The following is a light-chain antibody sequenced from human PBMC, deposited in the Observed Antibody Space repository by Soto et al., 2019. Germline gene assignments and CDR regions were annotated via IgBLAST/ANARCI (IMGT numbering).Light chain of an antibody. J-gene: IGKJ4*01. V-gene: IGKV3-15*01. CDR2: GAS. CDR3: HQYNNWLRLT. CDR1: QSVSSN. Sequence: EIVMTQSPATLSVSPGERATLSCRASQSVSSNLAWYQQKPGQAPRLLIYGASTRATGIPARFSGSGSGTEFTLTISSLQSEDFAVYYCHQYNNWLRLTFGGGTKVEIK.